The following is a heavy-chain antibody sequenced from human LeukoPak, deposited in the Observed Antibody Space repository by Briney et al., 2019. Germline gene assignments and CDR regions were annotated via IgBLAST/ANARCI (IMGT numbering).Heavy chain of an antibody. D-gene: IGHD3-10*01. CDR2: IIPIFGTA. CDR3: ARDAPPGHPFSGDY. Sequence: GASVKVSCKASGGTFSSYAISWVRQAPGQGLEWMGGIIPIFGTANYAQKFQGRVTITTDESTSTAYMELSSLRSEDTAVYYCARDAPPGHPFSGDYWGQGTLVTVSS. J-gene: IGHJ4*02. V-gene: IGHV1-69*05. CDR1: GGTFSSYA.